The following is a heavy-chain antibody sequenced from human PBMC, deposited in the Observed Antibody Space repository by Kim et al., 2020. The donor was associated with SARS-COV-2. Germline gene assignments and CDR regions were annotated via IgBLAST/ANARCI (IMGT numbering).Heavy chain of an antibody. CDR3: ARDPEVVADFYNWFDP. CDR2: ISYDGSNK. Sequence: GGSLRLFCTASGLSFSSFAMHWVRQTPGKGLHWVALISYDGSNKHYADSVNGRFTVSRDNSKNTLYLQMNILTIEDTAIYYCARDPEVVADFYNWFDPWGQGTLVIVSS. J-gene: IGHJ5*02. V-gene: IGHV3-30-3*01. CDR1: GLSFSSFA. D-gene: IGHD2-15*01.